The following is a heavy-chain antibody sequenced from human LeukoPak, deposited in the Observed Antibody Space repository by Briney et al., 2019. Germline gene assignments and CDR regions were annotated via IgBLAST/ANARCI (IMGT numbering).Heavy chain of an antibody. CDR3: AREGYGSGSYYPETTFDY. CDR1: GYSISSGYY. V-gene: IGHV4-61*02. J-gene: IGHJ4*02. D-gene: IGHD3-10*01. CDR2: IYTSGST. Sequence: SETLSLTCTVSGYSISSGYYWSWIRQPAGKGLEWIGRIYTSGSTNYNPSLKSRVTISVDTSKNQFSLKLSSVTAADTAVYYCAREGYGSGSYYPETTFDYWGQGTLVTVSS.